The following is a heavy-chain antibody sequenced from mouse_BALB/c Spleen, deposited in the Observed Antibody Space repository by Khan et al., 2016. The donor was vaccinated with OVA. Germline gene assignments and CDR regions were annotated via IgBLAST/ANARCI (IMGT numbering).Heavy chain of an antibody. V-gene: IGHV1-53*01. D-gene: IGHD4-1*01. CDR1: GYTFTSYY. Sequence: QVQLKQSGTELVKPGASVRLSCKASGYTFTSYYMYWVKQRPGQGLEWIGEINPSDGDSNFNENFKSKATLTVDKSSTTAYMQLSSLTSEDSAVYYCTRSGYGTFAYWGQWTLVTVSA. CDR3: TRSGYGTFAY. J-gene: IGHJ3*01. CDR2: INPSDGDS.